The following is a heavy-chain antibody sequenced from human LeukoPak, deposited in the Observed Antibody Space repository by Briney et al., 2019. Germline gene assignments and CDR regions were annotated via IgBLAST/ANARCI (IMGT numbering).Heavy chain of an antibody. D-gene: IGHD2/OR15-2a*01. CDR2: ISRSATTI. J-gene: IGHJ4*02. CDR3: TRKGSQWDFLVDY. V-gene: IGHV3-48*03. Sequence: GGTLRLSCAASGFTFSSYEMNWVRQAPGKGLEWVSSISRSATTIYYADSVKGRFTISRDNAENSLYLQTDSLTAEDTAVYYCTRKGSQWDFLVDYWGQGTRVTVSP. CDR1: GFTFSSYE.